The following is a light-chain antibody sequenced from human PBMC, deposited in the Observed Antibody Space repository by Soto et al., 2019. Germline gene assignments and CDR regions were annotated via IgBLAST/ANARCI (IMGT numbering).Light chain of an antibody. CDR1: SSNIGTNP. V-gene: IGLV1-44*01. Sequence: QSVLTQPPSASGTPGRRVTISCSGSSSNIGTNPINWYQQFPGTAPKVLIFGNNQRPSGVPDRFSGSKSGTSASLAMSGLQSEDEADYFCEAWDDSLNGYVFGTGTKLTVL. CDR2: GNN. J-gene: IGLJ1*01. CDR3: EAWDDSLNGYV.